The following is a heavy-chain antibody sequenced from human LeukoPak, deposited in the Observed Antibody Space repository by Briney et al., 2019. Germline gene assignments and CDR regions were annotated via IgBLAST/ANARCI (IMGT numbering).Heavy chain of an antibody. J-gene: IGHJ3*02. CDR1: RYTLTGYY. D-gene: IGHD4-23*01. V-gene: IGHV1-2*02. CDR2: INPNSGGT. Sequence: ASVKVSCKASRYTLTGYYFLWVRQAPGQGLEWMGWINPNSGGTNYAQKFQGRVTMTRDTSISTIYMELGRLRFDDTAVFYCATTGYGGTYDAFDIWGQGTMVTVSS. CDR3: ATTGYGGTYDAFDI.